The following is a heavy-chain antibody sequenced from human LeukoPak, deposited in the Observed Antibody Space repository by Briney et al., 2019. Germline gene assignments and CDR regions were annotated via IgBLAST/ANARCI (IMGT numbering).Heavy chain of an antibody. CDR3: AKDVDTSNWYGDWFDP. J-gene: IGHJ5*02. CDR2: IRYDGRNK. D-gene: IGHD6-13*01. CDR1: GFTFSNYG. V-gene: IGHV3-30*02. Sequence: PGGSLRLSCAASGFTFSNYGMHWVRQAPGKGLEWVAFIRYDGRNKYYVDSVKGRFTISRDNSKNTLYLQMNSLRAEDTAVYYCAKDVDTSNWYGDWFDPWGQGTLVTVSS.